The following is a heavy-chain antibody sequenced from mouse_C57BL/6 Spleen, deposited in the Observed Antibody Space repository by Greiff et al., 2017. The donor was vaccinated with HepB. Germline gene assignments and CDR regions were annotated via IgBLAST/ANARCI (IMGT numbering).Heavy chain of an antibody. Sequence: QVQLKESGAELVRPGSSVKLSCKASGYTFTSYWMHWVKQRPIQGLEWIGNIDPSDSETHYNQKFKDKATLTVDKSSSTAYMQLSSLTSEDSAVYYCAREDYGNLFAYWGQRTLVTVSA. CDR3: AREDYGNLFAY. V-gene: IGHV1-52*01. J-gene: IGHJ3*01. CDR1: GYTFTSYW. CDR2: IDPSDSET. D-gene: IGHD2-1*01.